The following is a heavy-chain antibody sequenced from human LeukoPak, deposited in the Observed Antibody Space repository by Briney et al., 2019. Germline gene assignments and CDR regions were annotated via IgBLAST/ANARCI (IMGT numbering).Heavy chain of an antibody. CDR2: IYWDDDK. CDR1: GFSLSTSGVG. CDR3: AHLYGSGTYYNFYYFDY. Sequence: SGPTLVKPTQTLTLTCTFSGFSLSTSGVGVGWIRQPPGKALEWLALIYWDDDKRYSPSLKSRLTVTKDTSKNQVVLTVTNMDPVDTATYFCAHLYGSGTYYNFYYFDYWGQGTLVTVSS. J-gene: IGHJ4*02. V-gene: IGHV2-5*02. D-gene: IGHD3-10*01.